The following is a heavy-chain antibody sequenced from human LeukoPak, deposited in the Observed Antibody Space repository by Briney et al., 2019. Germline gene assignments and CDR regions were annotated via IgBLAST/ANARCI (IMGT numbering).Heavy chain of an antibody. Sequence: GGSLRLSCAASGFTFSSYAMSWVRQAPGKGLEWVSAISGSGGSTYYADSVKGRFTISRDNSKNTLYPQMNSLRAEDTAVYYCATSRYGGKGYYFDYWGQGTLVTVSS. V-gene: IGHV3-23*01. CDR3: ATSRYGGKGYYFDY. D-gene: IGHD4-23*01. CDR1: GFTFSSYA. CDR2: ISGSGGST. J-gene: IGHJ4*02.